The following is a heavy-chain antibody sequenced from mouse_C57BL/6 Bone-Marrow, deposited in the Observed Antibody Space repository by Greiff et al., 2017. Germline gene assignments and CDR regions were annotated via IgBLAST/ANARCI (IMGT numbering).Heavy chain of an antibody. CDR2: IDPANGNT. D-gene: IGHD1-1*01. Sequence: VQLQQSVAELVRPGASVKLSCTASGFNIKNTYMHWVKQRPEQGLEWIGRIDPANGNTKSAPKFQGKATITADTSSNTADLQLSIQTSEDTAIYDCARITTVENYAKDYWGQGTSVTVSS. V-gene: IGHV14-3*01. CDR1: GFNIKNTY. CDR3: ARITTVENYAKDY. J-gene: IGHJ4*01.